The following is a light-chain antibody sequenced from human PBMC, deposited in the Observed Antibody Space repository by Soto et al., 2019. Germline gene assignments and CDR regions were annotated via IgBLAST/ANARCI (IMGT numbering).Light chain of an antibody. CDR1: QSVDSN. J-gene: IGKJ5*01. CDR2: DAS. Sequence: EIVMTQSPVTLSVSPGERATLSCRASQSVDSNLAWYQQKPGQAPRLLIYDASTRATGVPAKFSGTGSGTEFTLTISSVQSEDFATYYCQQYNYWPTFGQGTRLDIK. CDR3: QQYNYWPT. V-gene: IGKV3-15*01.